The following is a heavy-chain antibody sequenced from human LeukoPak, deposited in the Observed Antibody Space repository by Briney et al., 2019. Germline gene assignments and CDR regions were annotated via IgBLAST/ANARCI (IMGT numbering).Heavy chain of an antibody. CDR3: ARVRLWFGELSGGLTNWFDP. Sequence: EASVKVSCKASGYTFTGYYMHWVRQAPGQGLEWVGWINPNSGDTNYAQKFQGRVTMTRDTSTRTAYMELSRLRSDDTAVYYCARVRLWFGELSGGLTNWFDPWGQGTLVTVSS. CDR1: GYTFTGYY. V-gene: IGHV1-2*02. D-gene: IGHD3-10*01. CDR2: INPNSGDT. J-gene: IGHJ5*02.